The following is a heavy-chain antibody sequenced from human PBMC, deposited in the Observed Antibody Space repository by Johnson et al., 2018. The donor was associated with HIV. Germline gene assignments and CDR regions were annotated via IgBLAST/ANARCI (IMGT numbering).Heavy chain of an antibody. D-gene: IGHD3-22*01. V-gene: IGHV3-73*01. Sequence: VQLVESGGGLVQPGGSLKLSCAASGFTFSGSAVHWVRQASGKGLEWVGHIRSKANSYATTYAASVKGRFTISRDDSKNTAYLQMNSLKTEDTAVYYCSSHYVSSSYYSVSVDVWGQGTMVTVSS. CDR1: GFTFSGSA. CDR3: SSHYVSSSYYSVSVDV. CDR2: IRSKANSYAT. J-gene: IGHJ3*01.